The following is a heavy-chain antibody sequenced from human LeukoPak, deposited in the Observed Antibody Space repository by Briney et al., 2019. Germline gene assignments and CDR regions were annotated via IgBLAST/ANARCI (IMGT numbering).Heavy chain of an antibody. V-gene: IGHV5-51*01. CDR3: ATRGRYSGYDLGY. J-gene: IGHJ4*02. Sequence: GESLKISCQGSGYSFTSYWIGWVRQMPGKGLEWMGIIYPGDSDTRYSPSFQGQVTISADKSISTAYLQWSSLKASDTAMYYCATRGRYSGYDLGYWGQGTLVTVSS. D-gene: IGHD5-12*01. CDR2: IYPGDSDT. CDR1: GYSFTSYW.